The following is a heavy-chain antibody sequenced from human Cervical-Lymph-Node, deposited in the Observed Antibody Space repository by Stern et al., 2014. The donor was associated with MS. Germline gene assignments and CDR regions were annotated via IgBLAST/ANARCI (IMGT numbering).Heavy chain of an antibody. V-gene: IGHV7-4-1*02. J-gene: IGHJ4*02. CDR2: INTNTGNP. Sequence: VQLVESGSELKKSGASVKVSCKASGYSFTHFALNWVRHAPGQGLQWMGWINTNTGNPSYAQAFTGRFVFSLDTSVSTAYLQISSLKAEDTAVYYCARDPHDYGDRFDYWGQGTLVTVSS. D-gene: IGHD4-17*01. CDR3: ARDPHDYGDRFDY. CDR1: GYSFTHFA.